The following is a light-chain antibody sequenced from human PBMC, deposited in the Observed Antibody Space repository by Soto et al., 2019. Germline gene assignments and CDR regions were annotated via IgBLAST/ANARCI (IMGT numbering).Light chain of an antibody. CDR2: EVS. V-gene: IGLV2-18*02. CDR1: SSDVGSYNR. CDR3: SSYTSSSTFMV. J-gene: IGLJ2*01. Sequence: QSALTQPPSVSGSPGQSVTISCTGTSSDVGSYNRVSWYQQPPGTAPKLMIYEVSNRPSGVPDRFSGSKSGNTASLTISGLQAEDEADYYCSSYTSSSTFMVFGGGTKLTGL.